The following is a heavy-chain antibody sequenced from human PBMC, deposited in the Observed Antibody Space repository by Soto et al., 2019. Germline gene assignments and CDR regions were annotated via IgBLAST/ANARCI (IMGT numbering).Heavy chain of an antibody. CDR2: IIPILGIA. D-gene: IGHD3-10*01. CDR1: GGTFSSYT. J-gene: IGHJ3*02. Sequence: SVKVSCKASGGTFSSYTISWVRQAPGQGLEWMGRIIPILGIANYAQKFQGRVTITADKSTSTAYMELSSLRSEDTAVYYCARGDITFARGVIITGNASDIWG. V-gene: IGHV1-69*02. CDR3: ARGDITFARGVIITGNASDI.